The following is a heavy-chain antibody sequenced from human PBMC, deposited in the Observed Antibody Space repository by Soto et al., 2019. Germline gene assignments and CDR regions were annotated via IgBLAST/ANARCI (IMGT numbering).Heavy chain of an antibody. CDR2: ISYDGSNE. D-gene: IGHD3-22*01. V-gene: IGHV3-30*18. J-gene: IGHJ4*02. CDR1: GFTFSSYG. Sequence: GGSLRLSCAASGFTFSSYGMHWVRQAPGKGLEWVAVISYDGSNEYYGDSVKGRFTISRDNSKNTLYLQMNSLRAEDTAVYYCAKRLFSSAGRTSLGCDFSCQGT. CDR3: AKRLFSSAGRTSLGCDF.